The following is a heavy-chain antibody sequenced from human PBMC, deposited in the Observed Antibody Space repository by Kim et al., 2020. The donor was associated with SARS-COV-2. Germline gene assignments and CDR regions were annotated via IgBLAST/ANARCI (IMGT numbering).Heavy chain of an antibody. V-gene: IGHV3-23*01. CDR2: ISGSGGST. J-gene: IGHJ3*02. CDR1: GFTFSSYA. D-gene: IGHD3-3*01. Sequence: GGSLRLSCAASGFTFSSYAMSWVRQAPGKGLEWVSAISGSGGSTYYADSVKGRFTISRDNSKNTLYLQMNSLRAEDTAVYYCAKLDTDYDFWSGYYTGLAFDIWGQGTMVTVSS. CDR3: AKLDTDYDFWSGYYTGLAFDI.